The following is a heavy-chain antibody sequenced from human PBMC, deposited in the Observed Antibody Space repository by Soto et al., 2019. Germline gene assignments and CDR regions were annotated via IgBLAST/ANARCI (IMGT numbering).Heavy chain of an antibody. J-gene: IGHJ5*02. V-gene: IGHV1-69*02. CDR3: ARVYYDILTGSNWFDP. CDR1: GGTFSSYT. Sequence: SVKVSCKASGGTFSSYTISWVRQAPGQGLEWMGRIIPILGIANYAQKFQGRVTITADKSTSTAYMELSSLRSEDTAVYYCARVYYDILTGSNWFDPWGQGTLVTVSS. CDR2: IIPILGIA. D-gene: IGHD3-9*01.